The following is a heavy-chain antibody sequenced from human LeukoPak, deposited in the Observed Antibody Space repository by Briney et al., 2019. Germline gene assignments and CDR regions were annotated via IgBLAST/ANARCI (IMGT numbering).Heavy chain of an antibody. D-gene: IGHD2-8*01. J-gene: IGHJ4*02. CDR2: IGTGGNII. Sequence: GGSLRLSCAASGFTFSGYIMNWVRQAPGKGLEWVAFIGTGGNIIYYADSVKGRFTVSRDNAKNSLYLQMNSLRAEDTAVYYCARDQWLDYWGQGTLVTVSS. CDR3: ARDQWLDY. CDR1: GFTFSGYI. V-gene: IGHV3-48*01.